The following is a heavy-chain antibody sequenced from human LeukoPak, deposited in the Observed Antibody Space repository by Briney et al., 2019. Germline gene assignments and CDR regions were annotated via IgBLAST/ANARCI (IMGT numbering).Heavy chain of an antibody. CDR2: ISSNGGST. CDR1: GFTFSSYA. Sequence: GGSLRLSCAASGFTFSSYAMHWVRQAPGKGLEYVSAISSNGGSTYYANSVKGRFTISRDNSKNTLYLQMGSLRAEDMAVYYCARGGLGTPHYMDVWVKGTTVTVSS. J-gene: IGHJ6*03. CDR3: ARGGLGTPHYMDV. V-gene: IGHV3-64*01. D-gene: IGHD1-1*01.